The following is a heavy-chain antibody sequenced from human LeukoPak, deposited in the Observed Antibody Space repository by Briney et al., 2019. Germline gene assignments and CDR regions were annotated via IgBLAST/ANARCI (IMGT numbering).Heavy chain of an antibody. CDR1: GYTFTGYY. CDR3: ARVKQYQLLAFDP. D-gene: IGHD2-2*01. CDR2: INPNSGGT. Sequence: GASVKVSCKASGYTFTGYYMHWVRQAPGQGLEWMGWINPNSGGTNYAQKFQGRVTMTRDTSISTAYMGLSRLRSDDTAVYYCARVKQYQLLAFDPWGQGTLVTVSS. V-gene: IGHV1-2*02. J-gene: IGHJ5*02.